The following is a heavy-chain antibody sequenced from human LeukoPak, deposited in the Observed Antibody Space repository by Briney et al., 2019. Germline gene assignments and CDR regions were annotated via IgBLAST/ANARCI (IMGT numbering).Heavy chain of an antibody. V-gene: IGHV4-59*01. Sequence: SETLSLTCTVSGGSISSYYWSWIRQPPGKGLEWIGYIYYTGSTSYNPSLKSRVTMSLDASKNQFSLELNSVTPADTAVYYCARGGNYWPQWWFDPWGRGTLVSVSS. CDR2: IYYTGST. J-gene: IGHJ5*02. D-gene: IGHD1-26*01. CDR3: ARGGNYWPQWWFDP. CDR1: GGSISSYY.